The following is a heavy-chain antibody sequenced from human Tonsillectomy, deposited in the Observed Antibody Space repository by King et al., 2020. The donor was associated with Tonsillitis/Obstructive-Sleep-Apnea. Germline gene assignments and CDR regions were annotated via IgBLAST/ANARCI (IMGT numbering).Heavy chain of an antibody. CDR2: ISWNSGSI. J-gene: IGHJ3*02. D-gene: IGHD2-2*01. CDR3: AKGQLVLPAAILRDDAFDI. Sequence: EVQLVESGGGLEQPGRSLRLSCAASGFTFDNYAMYWVRQAPGKGLEWVSGISWNSGSIDYADSVKGRFIISRDNAKNSLHLQMNSLRAEDTALYYCAKGQLVLPAAILRDDAFDIWGQGTMVTVSS. CDR1: GFTFDNYA. V-gene: IGHV3-9*01.